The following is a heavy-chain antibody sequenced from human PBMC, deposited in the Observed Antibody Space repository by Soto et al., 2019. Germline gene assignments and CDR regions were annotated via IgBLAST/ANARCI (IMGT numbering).Heavy chain of an antibody. Sequence: ASVKVSCKASGYTFNSYAMHWVRQAPGQRLEWMGWINAGNGNTKYSQKFQGRVTITRDTSASTAYMELSSLRSEDTAVYYCARATGSSGYYRYYFDYWGQGTLVTVSS. CDR2: INAGNGNT. CDR1: GYTFNSYA. V-gene: IGHV1-3*01. D-gene: IGHD3-22*01. J-gene: IGHJ4*02. CDR3: ARATGSSGYYRYYFDY.